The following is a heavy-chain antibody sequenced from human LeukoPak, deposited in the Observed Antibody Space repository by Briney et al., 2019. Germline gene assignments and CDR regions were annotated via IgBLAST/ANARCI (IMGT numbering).Heavy chain of an antibody. V-gene: IGHV4-34*01. CDR3: ARGRY. CDR2: INHSGST. CDR1: GGSFSGYY. J-gene: IGHJ4*02. Sequence: SETLSLTCAVYGGSFSGYYWSWIRQPPGKGLEWIGEINHSGSTNYNPSLKSRVTISVDRSKNQFSLKLSSVTAADTAVYYCARGRYWGQGTLVTVSS.